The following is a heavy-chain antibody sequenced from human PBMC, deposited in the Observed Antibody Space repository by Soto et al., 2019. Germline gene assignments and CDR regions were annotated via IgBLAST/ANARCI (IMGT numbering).Heavy chain of an antibody. CDR2: IIPIIGVT. Sequence: QVQLVQSGAEVKRPGSSVKVSCESSGDIFNSYVISWVRQAPGQGLEWMGGIIPIIGVTHYAQKFQGRVTISALSSTGTAYMEMTNLGFEDTALYYCARESLGAKGADHWGQGTLVTVSS. D-gene: IGHD3-16*01. CDR3: ARESLGAKGADH. J-gene: IGHJ4*02. V-gene: IGHV1-69*17. CDR1: GDIFNSYV.